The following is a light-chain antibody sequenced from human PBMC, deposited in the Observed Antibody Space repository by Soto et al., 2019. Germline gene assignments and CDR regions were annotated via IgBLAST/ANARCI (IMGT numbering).Light chain of an antibody. CDR3: WSYDASYTHVV. V-gene: IGLV2-11*01. CDR2: DVS. CDR1: SIDVGGYNY. Sequence: QSALTQPRSVSGSPGQSATISCTGTSIDVGGYNYVSWYQQHPGKAPKFMIYDVSKRPSGVPDRFSGSKSGNTASLTISRLQAEDEADYYCWSYDASYTHVVFGGGTKVTVL. J-gene: IGLJ2*01.